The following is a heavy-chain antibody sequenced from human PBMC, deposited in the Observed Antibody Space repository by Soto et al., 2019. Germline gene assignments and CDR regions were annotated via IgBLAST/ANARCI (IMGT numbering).Heavy chain of an antibody. CDR1: GYRFTSYL. CDR3: ARHPYGDLDYYYGMDV. V-gene: IGHV5-51*01. Sequence: GESLKISCQGSGYRFTSYLIGWVRQMPGKGLEWMGIIYPGDSDTRYSPSFQGQVTISADKSISTAYLQWSSLKASDTAMYYCARHPYGDLDYYYGMDVWGQGTTVTVSS. J-gene: IGHJ6*02. D-gene: IGHD4-17*01. CDR2: IYPGDSDT.